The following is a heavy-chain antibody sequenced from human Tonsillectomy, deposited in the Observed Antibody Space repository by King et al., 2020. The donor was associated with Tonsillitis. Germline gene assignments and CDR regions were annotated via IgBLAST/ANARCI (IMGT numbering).Heavy chain of an antibody. CDR3: SRGTTSAAFDI. D-gene: IGHD1-26*01. CDR1: GLSLSTSGVG. J-gene: IGHJ3*02. V-gene: IGHV2-5*01. CDR2: IYWYYDE. Sequence: TLKESGPTLVKPTQTLTLTCTLSGLSLSTSGVGVGWVLQPPGKALEWLALIYWYYDERSRPSLKNRLTITKATSKNQVVLTMTNMDPVDTATYYCSRGTTSAAFDIWGQGIMVTVSS.